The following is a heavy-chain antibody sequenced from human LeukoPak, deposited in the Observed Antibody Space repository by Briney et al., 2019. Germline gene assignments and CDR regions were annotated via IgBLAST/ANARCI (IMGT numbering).Heavy chain of an antibody. CDR2: ISGSGGST. CDR1: GFTFSSYG. V-gene: IGHV3-23*01. CDR3: AKGYRITIFGVVIRRQQNDAFDI. J-gene: IGHJ3*02. D-gene: IGHD3-3*01. Sequence: GGSLRLSCAASGFTFSSYGMSWVRQAPGKGLEWVSAISGSGGSTYYADSVKGRFTISRDNSKNTLYLQMNSLRAEDTAVYYCAKGYRITIFGVVIRRQQNDAFDIWGQGTMVTVSS.